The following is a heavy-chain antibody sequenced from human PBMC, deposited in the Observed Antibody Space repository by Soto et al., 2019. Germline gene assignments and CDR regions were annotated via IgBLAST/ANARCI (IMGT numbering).Heavy chain of an antibody. Sequence: SETLSLTCTVSGGSISSSSYYWGWIRQPPGKGLEWIGSIYYSGSTYYNPSLKSRVTISVDTSKNQFSLKLSSVTAADTAVYYCARSVNIVVVVAAITHDAFDIWGQGTMVTVSS. CDR3: ARSVNIVVVVAAITHDAFDI. V-gene: IGHV4-39*01. CDR2: IYYSGST. CDR1: GGSISSSSYY. J-gene: IGHJ3*02. D-gene: IGHD2-15*01.